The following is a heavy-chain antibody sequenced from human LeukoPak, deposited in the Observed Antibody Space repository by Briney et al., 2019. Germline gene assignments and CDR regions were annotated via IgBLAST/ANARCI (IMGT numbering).Heavy chain of an antibody. CDR2: IKSKTDGGTT. CDR1: GFTFSDYY. CDR3: FGGSSGYAEHY. V-gene: IGHV3-15*01. Sequence: PGGSLRLSCAASGFTFSDYYMSWIRQAPGKGLEWVGRIKSKTDGGTTDYAAPVKGRFTISRDDSKNTLYLQMNSLKTEDTAVYYCFGGSSGYAEHYWGQGTLVTVSS. D-gene: IGHD3-22*01. J-gene: IGHJ4*02.